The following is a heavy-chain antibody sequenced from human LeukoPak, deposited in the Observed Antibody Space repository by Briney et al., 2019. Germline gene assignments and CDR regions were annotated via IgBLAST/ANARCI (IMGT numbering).Heavy chain of an antibody. CDR3: ASFRLYSSSSWPP. CDR1: GFTFISYS. CDR2: ISSSSSYI. Sequence: GGPWGLSCEPLGFTFISYSLTWVGRVPGKGRRWVSSISSSSSYIYYADSVKGRFTISRDNAKNSLYLQMNSLRAEDTAVYYCASFRLYSSSSWPPWGQGTLVTVSS. J-gene: IGHJ5*02. D-gene: IGHD6-6*01. V-gene: IGHV3-21*01.